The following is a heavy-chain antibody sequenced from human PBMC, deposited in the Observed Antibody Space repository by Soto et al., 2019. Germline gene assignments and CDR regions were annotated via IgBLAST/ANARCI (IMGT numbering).Heavy chain of an antibody. CDR2: IIPIFGTA. Sequence: ASVKVSCKASGGTFSSYAISWLRQAPGQGLEWMGGIIPIFGTANYAQKFQGRVTITADESTSTAYMELSSLRSEDTAVYYCARVLYSGYEGYYYGMDVWGQGTTVTVSS. D-gene: IGHD5-12*01. CDR1: GGTFSSYA. CDR3: ARVLYSGYEGYYYGMDV. J-gene: IGHJ6*02. V-gene: IGHV1-69*13.